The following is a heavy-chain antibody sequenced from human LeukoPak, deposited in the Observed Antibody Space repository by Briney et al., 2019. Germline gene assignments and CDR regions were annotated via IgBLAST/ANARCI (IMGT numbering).Heavy chain of an antibody. CDR3: ARGSRLPLDY. Sequence: KPSETLSLTCAVYGGSFTDYYWNWIRQFPGKGLEWIGEISHSGNINCNPSLESRVTISMDTSNYKFALKLSSVTAADTAVYYCARGSRLPLDYWGQGSLVTGSS. V-gene: IGHV4-34*01. CDR2: ISHSGNI. J-gene: IGHJ4*02. CDR1: GGSFTDYY. D-gene: IGHD4-11*01.